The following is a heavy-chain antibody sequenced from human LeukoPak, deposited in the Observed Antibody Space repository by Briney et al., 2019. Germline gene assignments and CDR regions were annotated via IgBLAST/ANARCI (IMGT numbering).Heavy chain of an antibody. D-gene: IGHD3-10*01. Sequence: GGSLRLSCAAPGFTFDDYAMHWVRQAPGKGLGWVSGISWNSGSIGYADSVKGRFTISGDNAKNSLYLQMNSLRAEDTALYYCAKGRYYYGSGSSQHFDYWGQGTLVTVSS. J-gene: IGHJ4*02. CDR1: GFTFDDYA. CDR2: ISWNSGSI. CDR3: AKGRYYYGSGSSQHFDY. V-gene: IGHV3-9*01.